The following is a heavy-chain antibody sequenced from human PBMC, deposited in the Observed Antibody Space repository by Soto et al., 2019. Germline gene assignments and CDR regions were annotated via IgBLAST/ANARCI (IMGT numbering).Heavy chain of an antibody. J-gene: IGHJ4*02. D-gene: IGHD5-12*01. Sequence: GASLKVSCKASGYTFTSYDINWARQATGQGLEWMGWMNPNSGNTGYAQKFQGRVTMTRNTSISTAYMELGSLRSEDTAVYYCASIGYSGYDRYYFDYWGQGTLVTVSS. CDR2: MNPNSGNT. CDR3: ASIGYSGYDRYYFDY. CDR1: GYTFTSYD. V-gene: IGHV1-8*01.